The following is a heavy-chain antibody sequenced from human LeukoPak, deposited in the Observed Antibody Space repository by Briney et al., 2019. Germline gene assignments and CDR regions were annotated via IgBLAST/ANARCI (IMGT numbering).Heavy chain of an antibody. D-gene: IGHD3-10*01. V-gene: IGHV4-34*01. J-gene: IGHJ4*02. CDR1: GGSFSGYY. Sequence: PSETLSLTCAVYGGSFSGYYWSWIRQPPGKGLEWIGEINHSGSTNYNPSLKSRVTISVDTSKYQFSLKLSSVTAADTAVYYCARRNSYYYGSGSLDYWGQGTLVTVSS. CDR3: ARRNSYYYGSGSLDY. CDR2: INHSGST.